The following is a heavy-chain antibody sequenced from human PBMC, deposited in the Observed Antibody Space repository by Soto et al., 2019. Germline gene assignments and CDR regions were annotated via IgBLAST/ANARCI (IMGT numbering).Heavy chain of an antibody. Sequence: SETHSLTNTVSDGSISSGGYYLSWIRQHPGKGLEWIGCIYYSGSTYYNPSLKSRVTISVDTSKNQFSLKLSSVTAADTAVYYCARGYSYASGQFDYWGQGTLVTVSS. CDR2: IYYSGST. D-gene: IGHD5-18*01. V-gene: IGHV4-31*03. CDR1: DGSISSGGYY. J-gene: IGHJ4*02. CDR3: ARGYSYASGQFDY.